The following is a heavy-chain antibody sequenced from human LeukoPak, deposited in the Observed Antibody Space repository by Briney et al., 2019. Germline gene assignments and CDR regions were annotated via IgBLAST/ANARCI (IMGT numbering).Heavy chain of an antibody. CDR3: ARHSGYDRRFDY. CDR1: GYTFAGYY. J-gene: IGHJ4*02. V-gene: IGHV1-2*02. D-gene: IGHD5-12*01. CDR2: INPNSGGA. Sequence: ASVKVSCKASGYTFAGYYIHWVRQAPGQGLEWMGWINPNSGGANYAQKFQGRVTMTRDKSISTAYMELNRLRSDDTAVYYCARHSGYDRRFDYWGQGTPVTVSS.